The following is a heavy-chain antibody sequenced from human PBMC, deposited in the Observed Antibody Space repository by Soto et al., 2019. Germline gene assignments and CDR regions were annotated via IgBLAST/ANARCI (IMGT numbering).Heavy chain of an antibody. CDR1: GYTFTSYG. CDR3: ARWEQQLVQETGDY. V-gene: IGHV1-18*01. CDR2: ISAYNGNT. D-gene: IGHD6-13*01. Sequence: GASVKVSCKASGYTFTSYGISWVRQAPGQGLEWMGWISAYNGNTNYAQKLQGRVTMPTDTSTSTAYMELRSLRSDDTAVYYCARWEQQLVQETGDYWGQGTLVTVSS. J-gene: IGHJ4*02.